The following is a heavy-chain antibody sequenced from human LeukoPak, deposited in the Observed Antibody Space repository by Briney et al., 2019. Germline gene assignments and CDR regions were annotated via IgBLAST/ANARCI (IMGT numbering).Heavy chain of an antibody. CDR2: IGIRGDT. Sequence: PGGSLRLSCAASGFTFIDYDMHWVRQVIGKGLEWVSAIGIRGDTHYSGSVKGRFTISRENAESSLYLQMNSLRAEDTAVYYCARGGIQVSGIDEFDYWGQGPLVNVSS. CDR3: ARGGIQVSGIDEFDY. J-gene: IGHJ4*02. D-gene: IGHD6-19*01. CDR1: GFTFIDYD. V-gene: IGHV3-13*01.